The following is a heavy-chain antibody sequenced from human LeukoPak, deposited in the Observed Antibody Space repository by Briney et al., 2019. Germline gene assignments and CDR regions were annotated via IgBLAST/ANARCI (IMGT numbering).Heavy chain of an antibody. CDR3: ARRSIGSNFDY. Sequence: PSETLSLTCTVSGYSISSGYYWGWIRQPPGKGLERIGSIYHSGSTYYNPSLKSRVTISVDTSKNQFSLKLSSVTAADTAVYYCARRSIGSNFDYWGQGTLVTVSS. D-gene: IGHD2/OR15-2a*01. CDR1: GYSISSGYY. J-gene: IGHJ4*02. CDR2: IYHSGST. V-gene: IGHV4-38-2*02.